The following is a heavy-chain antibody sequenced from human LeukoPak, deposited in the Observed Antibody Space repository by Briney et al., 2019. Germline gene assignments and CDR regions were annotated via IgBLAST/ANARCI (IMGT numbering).Heavy chain of an antibody. V-gene: IGHV3-30*03. CDR1: GFTFSSYG. Sequence: GRSLRLSCAASGFTFSSYGMHWVRQAPGKGLEWVAVISYDGSNKYYADSVKGRFTISRDNSKNTLYLQMNSLRAEDTAVYYCARDPPSQTWGQGTLVTVSS. CDR3: ARDPPSQT. CDR2: ISYDGSNK. J-gene: IGHJ5*02.